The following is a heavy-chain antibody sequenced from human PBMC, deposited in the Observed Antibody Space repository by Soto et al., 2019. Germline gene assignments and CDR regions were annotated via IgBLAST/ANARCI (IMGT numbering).Heavy chain of an antibody. CDR2: IYYSGST. CDR3: ARDRQVDNWNHSGGFDP. V-gene: IGHV4-30-4*01. Sequence: QVQLQESGPGLVKPSQTLSLTCTVSGGSISSGDYYWSWIRQPPGKGLEWIGYIYYSGSTYYNPSLKSRVTISVDTSKNQFSLKLSSVTAADTAVYYCARDRQVDNWNHSGGFDPWGQGTLVTVSS. D-gene: IGHD1-20*01. CDR1: GGSISSGDYY. J-gene: IGHJ5*02.